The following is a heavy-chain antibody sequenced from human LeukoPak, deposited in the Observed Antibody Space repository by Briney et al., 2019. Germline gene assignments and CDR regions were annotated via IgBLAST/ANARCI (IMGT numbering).Heavy chain of an antibody. V-gene: IGHV3-74*01. Sequence: GGSLRLSCAASGFTFSSYWMHWVRQAPGKGLVWVSRINSDGSSTSYADSVKGRFTIPRDNAKNTLYLQMNSLRAEDTAVYYCARSSGWSNWFDPWGQGTLVTVSS. CDR1: GFTFSSYW. D-gene: IGHD6-19*01. CDR2: INSDGSST. J-gene: IGHJ5*02. CDR3: ARSSGWSNWFDP.